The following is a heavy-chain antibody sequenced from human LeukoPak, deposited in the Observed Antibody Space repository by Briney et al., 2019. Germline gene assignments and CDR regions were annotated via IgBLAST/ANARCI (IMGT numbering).Heavy chain of an antibody. Sequence: ASETLSLTCTVSGGSISGSDYYWGWVRQPPGKGLEWIGSVLYTGITNYNPSLKSRLSISVDMSKTQFSLRLSSVTAADTAVYYCARQDYADAFYNWGQGTLVTVYS. CDR3: ARQDYADAFYN. D-gene: IGHD4-17*01. CDR2: VLYTGIT. J-gene: IGHJ4*02. CDR1: GGSISGSDYY. V-gene: IGHV4-39*01.